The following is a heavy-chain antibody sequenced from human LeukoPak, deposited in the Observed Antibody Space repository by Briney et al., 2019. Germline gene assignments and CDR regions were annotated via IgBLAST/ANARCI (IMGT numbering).Heavy chain of an antibody. CDR1: GFTLTTYA. V-gene: IGHV3-30*04. Sequence: GGSLRLSCTASGFTLTTYAMRWVRQAPGKGLEWVAVISDANHKFYADSVKGRFTISRDNSKNTLYLQMNSLRVEDTAVYYCAKRGMTTIKEGFDYWGQGVLVTVSS. CDR2: ISDANHK. D-gene: IGHD5-12*01. J-gene: IGHJ4*02. CDR3: AKRGMTTIKEGFDY.